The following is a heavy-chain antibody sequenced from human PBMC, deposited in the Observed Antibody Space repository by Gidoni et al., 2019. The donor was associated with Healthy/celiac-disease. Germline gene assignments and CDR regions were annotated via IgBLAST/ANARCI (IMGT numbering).Heavy chain of an antibody. V-gene: IGHV3-23*01. CDR2: ISGSGGST. D-gene: IGHD3-3*01. CDR1: GFTFSSSA. CDR3: ARTHYDFWSGYPSGTPAFDI. Sequence: EVQLLESGGGLLQPGGSLRLSCAASGFTFSSSAMSWVRQAPGKGLEWVSAISGSGGSTYYADSVKGRFTISRDNSKNTLYLQMNSLRAEDTAVYYCARTHYDFWSGYPSGTPAFDIWGQGTMVTVSS. J-gene: IGHJ3*02.